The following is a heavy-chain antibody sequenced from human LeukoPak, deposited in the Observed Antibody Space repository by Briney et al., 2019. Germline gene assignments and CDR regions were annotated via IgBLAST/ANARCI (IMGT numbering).Heavy chain of an antibody. V-gene: IGHV3-30*02. CDR1: GFTFSSYG. Sequence: GGSLRLSCAASGFTFSSYGMHWVRQAPGKGLEWVAFIRYDGSNKYYADSVKGRFTISRDNSKNTLYLQMNSLRAEDTAVYYCAKGMYYYDSSGYYSAFDIWGQGTMVTVSS. CDR3: AKGMYYYDSSGYYSAFDI. CDR2: IRYDGSNK. D-gene: IGHD3-22*01. J-gene: IGHJ3*02.